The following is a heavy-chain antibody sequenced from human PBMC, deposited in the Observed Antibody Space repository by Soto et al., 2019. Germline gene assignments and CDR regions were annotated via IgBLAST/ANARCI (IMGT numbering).Heavy chain of an antibody. CDR3: ARLLFLEWFDDY. D-gene: IGHD3-3*01. J-gene: IGHJ4*02. V-gene: IGHV1-18*04. CDR2: ISTYNGNT. Sequence: ASVKVSCKTSGYTCTSYGISWVRQAPGQGLEWMGWISTYNGNTNYAQKFQGRATMTTDTSTTTAYMELRSLKSDDTAVYYCARLLFLEWFDDYWGQGTLVTVSS. CDR1: GYTCTSYG.